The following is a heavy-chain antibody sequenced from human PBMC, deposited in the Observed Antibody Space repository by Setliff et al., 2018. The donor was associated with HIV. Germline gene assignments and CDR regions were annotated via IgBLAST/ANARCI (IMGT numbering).Heavy chain of an antibody. V-gene: IGHV4-31*03. J-gene: IGHJ4*01. CDR2: ITYSGST. CDR3: AREGKTALVTKYFDY. D-gene: IGHD5-18*01. CDR1: GGSISRVGYY. Sequence: PSETLSLTCSVSGGSISRVGYYWSWIRQHPGKGLEWIGYITYSGSTYYNPSLMSRVSISPDTSKNQFSLKMNSVTAADTAVYYCAREGKTALVTKYFDYWGHGKLVTVSS.